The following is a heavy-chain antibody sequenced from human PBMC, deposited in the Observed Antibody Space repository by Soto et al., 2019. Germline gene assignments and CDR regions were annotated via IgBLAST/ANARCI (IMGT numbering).Heavy chain of an antibody. V-gene: IGHV4-59*08. D-gene: IGHD2-2*01. CDR3: VRLVGNSWLDS. J-gene: IGHJ5*01. Sequence: QPPGKALEWIGYIYFSARTTYNPSLKSRVTMSVDMSNNQLSLQLNSVTPDDTAVYYCVRLVGNSWLDSWGPGTLVTVSS. CDR2: IYFSART.